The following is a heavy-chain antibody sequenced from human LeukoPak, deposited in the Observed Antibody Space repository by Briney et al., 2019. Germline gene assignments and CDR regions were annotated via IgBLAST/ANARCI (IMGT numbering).Heavy chain of an antibody. Sequence: XETLSLTCAVYGGSFSGYYWSWIRQPPGKGLEWIGEINHSGSTNYNPSLKSRVTISVDTSKNQFSLKLSSVTAADTAVYYCARGRAMVTWGQGTLVTVSS. CDR1: GGSFSGYY. V-gene: IGHV4-34*01. J-gene: IGHJ4*02. CDR2: INHSGST. CDR3: ARGRAMVT. D-gene: IGHD5-18*01.